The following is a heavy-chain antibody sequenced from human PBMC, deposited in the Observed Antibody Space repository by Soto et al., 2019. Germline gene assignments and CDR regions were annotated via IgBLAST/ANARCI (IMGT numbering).Heavy chain of an antibody. D-gene: IGHD3-22*01. J-gene: IGHJ4*02. Sequence: PGGSLRLSCAASGFTVSSNYMSWVRQAPGKGLEWVSVIYSGGSTYYADSVKGRFTISRDNSKNTLYLQMNSLRAEDTAVYYCARYYYDSSGCDYWGQGTLVTVSS. V-gene: IGHV3-53*01. CDR3: ARYYYDSSGCDY. CDR2: IYSGGST. CDR1: GFTVSSNY.